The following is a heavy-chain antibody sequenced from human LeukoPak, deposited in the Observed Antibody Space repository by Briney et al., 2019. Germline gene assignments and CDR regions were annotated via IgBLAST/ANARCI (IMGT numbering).Heavy chain of an antibody. CDR3: ARDLNYYDSGVY. D-gene: IGHD3-10*01. CDR2: ISYDGSNK. CDR1: GFTFSSYA. V-gene: IGHV3-30-3*01. J-gene: IGHJ4*02. Sequence: GGSLRLSCAASGFTFSSYAMHWVRQAPGKGLEWVAVISYDGSNKYYADSVKGRFTISRDNSKNTLYLQMNSLRAEDTAVYYCARDLNYYDSGVYWGQGTLVTVSS.